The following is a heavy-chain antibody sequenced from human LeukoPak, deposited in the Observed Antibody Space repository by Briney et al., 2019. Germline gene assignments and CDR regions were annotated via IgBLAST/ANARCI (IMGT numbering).Heavy chain of an antibody. V-gene: IGHV3-33*06. D-gene: IGHD4-17*01. Sequence: SGRSLRLSCAASGFTFSSYGMHWVRQAPGKGLEWVAVIWYDESNKYYADSVKGRFTISRDNSKNTLYLQMNSLRAEDTAVYYCAKDQDYGDYAPDDYWGQGTLVTVSS. CDR2: IWYDESNK. CDR3: AKDQDYGDYAPDDY. J-gene: IGHJ4*02. CDR1: GFTFSSYG.